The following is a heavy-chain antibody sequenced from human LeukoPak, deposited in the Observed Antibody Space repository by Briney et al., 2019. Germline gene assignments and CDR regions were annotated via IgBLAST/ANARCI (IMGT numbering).Heavy chain of an antibody. J-gene: IGHJ4*02. CDR2: IYGGGTT. V-gene: IGHV3-53*01. CDR3: AYGWDYFDY. Sequence: GGSLRLSCAASGFTVSTNYMNWVRQAPGKGLEWVSVIYGGGTTDYADSVKGRFTISRDNSKNTVYLQMNSLRAEDTAVYYCAYGWDYFDYWGQGILVTVSS. CDR1: GFTVSTNY. D-gene: IGHD6-19*01.